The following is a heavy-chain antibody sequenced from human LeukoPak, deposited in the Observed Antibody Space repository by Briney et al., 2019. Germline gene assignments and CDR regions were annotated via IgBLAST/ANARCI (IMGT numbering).Heavy chain of an antibody. D-gene: IGHD3-10*01. CDR3: ARDPGYYGSGTRGAFDI. CDR2: IYTSGTT. Sequence: SETLSLTCTVSGGSMRSYYWSWIRQPAGKGLEWIGRIYTSGTTNYNPSLKSRVTMSVDTSKNQFSLKLSSVTAADTAVYYCARDPGYYGSGTRGAFDIWGQGTMVTVSS. CDR1: GGSMRSYY. V-gene: IGHV4-4*07. J-gene: IGHJ3*02.